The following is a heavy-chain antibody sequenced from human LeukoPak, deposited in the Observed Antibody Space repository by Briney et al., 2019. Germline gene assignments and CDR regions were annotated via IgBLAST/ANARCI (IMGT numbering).Heavy chain of an antibody. J-gene: IGHJ4*02. CDR3: AREIVGAKKANLDY. D-gene: IGHD1-26*01. CDR1: GGTFSSYT. Sequence: GSSVKVSCKASGGTFSSYTISWVRQAPGQGLEWMGRIIPILGIANYAQKFQGRVTITADKSTSTANMELSSLRSEDTAVYYGAREIVGAKKANLDYWGQGTLVTVSS. CDR2: IIPILGIA. V-gene: IGHV1-69*04.